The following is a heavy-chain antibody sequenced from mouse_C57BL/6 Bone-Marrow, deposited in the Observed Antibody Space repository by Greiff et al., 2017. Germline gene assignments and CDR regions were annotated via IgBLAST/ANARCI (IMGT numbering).Heavy chain of an antibody. J-gene: IGHJ3*01. CDR1: GYTFTDYN. Sequence: VQLQQSGPELVKPGASVKMSCKASGYTFTDYNMHWVKQSHGKSLEWIGYINPNNGGTSYNQKFKGKATLTVNKSSSTAYMELRSLTSEDSAVYYCARGLGELGPAWFAYWGQGTLVTVSA. CDR3: ARGLGELGPAWFAY. D-gene: IGHD4-1*01. CDR2: INPNNGGT. V-gene: IGHV1-22*01.